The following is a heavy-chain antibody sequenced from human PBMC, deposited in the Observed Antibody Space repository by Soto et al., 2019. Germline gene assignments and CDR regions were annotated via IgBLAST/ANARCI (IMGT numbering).Heavy chain of an antibody. CDR3: ARDTFYYDSSGFYYDYGGGMDV. CDR1: GFTVSSNY. J-gene: IGHJ6*02. D-gene: IGHD3-22*01. V-gene: IGHV3-66*01. CDR2: IYSGGST. Sequence: PGGSLRLSCAASGFTVSSNYMSWVRQAPGKGLEWVSVIYSGGSTYYADSVKGRFTISRDNSKNTLYLQMNSLRAEDTAVYYCARDTFYYDSSGFYYDYGGGMDVWGQGTTVTVSS.